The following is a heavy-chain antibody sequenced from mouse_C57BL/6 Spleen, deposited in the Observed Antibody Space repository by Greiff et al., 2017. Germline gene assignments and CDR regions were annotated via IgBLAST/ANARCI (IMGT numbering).Heavy chain of an antibody. Sequence: QVQLQQSGAELVKPGASVKLSCKASGYTFTSYWMQWVKQRPGQGLEWIGEIDPSDSYTNYNQKFKGKATLTVDTSSSTAYMQLSSLTSEDSAVYYCARLTTVVATDFDVWGTGTTVTVSS. CDR2: IDPSDSYT. J-gene: IGHJ1*03. CDR1: GYTFTSYW. CDR3: ARLTTVVATDFDV. D-gene: IGHD1-1*01. V-gene: IGHV1-50*01.